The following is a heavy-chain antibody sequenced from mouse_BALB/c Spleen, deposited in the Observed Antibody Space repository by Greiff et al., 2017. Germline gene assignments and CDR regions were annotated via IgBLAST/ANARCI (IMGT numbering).Heavy chain of an antibody. J-gene: IGHJ4*01. V-gene: IGHV1S137*01. Sequence: QVQLQQSGAELVRPGVSVKISCKGSGYTFTDYAMHWVKQSHAKSLEWIGVISTYYGDASYNQKFKGKATMTVDKSSSTAYMELARLTSEDSAIYYCARRGDYDDYAMDYWGQGTSVTVSS. CDR2: ISTYYGDA. CDR3: ARRGDYDDYAMDY. CDR1: GYTFTDYA. D-gene: IGHD2-4*01.